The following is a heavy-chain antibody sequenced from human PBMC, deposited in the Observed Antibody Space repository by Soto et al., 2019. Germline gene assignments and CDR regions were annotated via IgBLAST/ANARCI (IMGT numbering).Heavy chain of an antibody. CDR1: GFTFSSYA. J-gene: IGHJ4*02. Sequence: PGGSLRLSCAASGFTFSSYAMSWVRQAPGKGLEWVSAISGSGGSTYYADSVKGRFTISRDKSKNTLYLQMNSLRAEDTAIYYCAKVDGVEVAGTVAFDYWGQGALVTVSS. CDR2: ISGSGGST. CDR3: AKVDGVEVAGTVAFDY. V-gene: IGHV3-23*01. D-gene: IGHD6-19*01.